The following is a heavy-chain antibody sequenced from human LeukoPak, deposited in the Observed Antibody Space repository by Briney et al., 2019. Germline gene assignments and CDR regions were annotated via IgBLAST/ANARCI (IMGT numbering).Heavy chain of an antibody. J-gene: IGHJ6*03. V-gene: IGHV1-2*02. CDR1: GYSFTSHY. CDR2: INPNSGGT. Sequence: ASVKVSCKASGYSFTSHYMHWVRQAPGQGLEWMGWINPNSGGTNYVQKFQGRVTMTRDKSISTAYMELSRLRSDDTAIYYCARGDYMDVWGKGTTVTISS. CDR3: ARGDYMDV.